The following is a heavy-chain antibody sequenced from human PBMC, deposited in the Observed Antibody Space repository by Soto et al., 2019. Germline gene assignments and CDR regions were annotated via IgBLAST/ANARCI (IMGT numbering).Heavy chain of an antibody. D-gene: IGHD3-16*01. CDR1: GFTFSSYA. J-gene: IGHJ5*02. CDR2: ISYDGSNK. V-gene: IGHV3-30-3*01. CDR3: AEGVRFDP. Sequence: QVQLVESGGGVVQPGRSLRLSCAASGFTFSSYAMHWVRQAPGKGLEWVAVISYDGSNKNYADSVKGRFTISRDNSKHPLYLQMNSLRAEDTAVYYCAEGVRFDPWGQGTLVTVSS.